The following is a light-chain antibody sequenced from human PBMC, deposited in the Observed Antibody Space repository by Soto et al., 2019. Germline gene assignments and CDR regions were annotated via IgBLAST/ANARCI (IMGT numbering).Light chain of an antibody. V-gene: IGLV1-40*01. Sequence: QSVLTQPPSVSGAPGQMVTISCTGSNSNIGAGYDVHWYQQLPGTAPKLLIYGNSNRPSGVPDRFSGSKSGTSASLAITGLQAEDEADYYCQSYDSSLSGHVVFGGGTKLTVL. CDR1: NSNIGAGYD. CDR2: GNS. CDR3: QSYDSSLSGHVV. J-gene: IGLJ2*01.